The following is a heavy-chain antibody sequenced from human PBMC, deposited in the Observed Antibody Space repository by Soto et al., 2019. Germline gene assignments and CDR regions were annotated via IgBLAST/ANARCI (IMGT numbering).Heavy chain of an antibody. Sequence: QVQLVQSGAEVKKPGASVKVSGKASGYTFTSYGITWVRQAPGKGLEWMGWSSANNGNTNYAQKFQGRVTMTTDTPTSQAYMKFRSLRSDDTAVYYCARDGYCSSRRCFDLWGRGTLVTVFS. V-gene: IGHV1-18*01. J-gene: IGHJ2*01. CDR2: SSANNGNT. CDR3: ARDGYCSSRRCFDL. CDR1: GYTFTSYG. D-gene: IGHD2-2*01.